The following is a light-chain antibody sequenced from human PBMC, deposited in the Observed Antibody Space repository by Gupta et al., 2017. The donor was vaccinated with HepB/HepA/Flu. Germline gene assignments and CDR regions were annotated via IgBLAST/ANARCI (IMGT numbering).Light chain of an antibody. J-gene: IGKJ4*01. Sequence: IVLTQSPATLSLSPGERATLSCRASHSVSRYLSWYQQKPGQAPRLLIYDASNRATGMPVKCSGSGSGTDFTLTISGLEPEDFAVYYCQQRTNWPALTFGGGTKVEIK. CDR3: QQRTNWPALT. CDR1: HSVSRY. CDR2: DAS. V-gene: IGKV3-11*01.